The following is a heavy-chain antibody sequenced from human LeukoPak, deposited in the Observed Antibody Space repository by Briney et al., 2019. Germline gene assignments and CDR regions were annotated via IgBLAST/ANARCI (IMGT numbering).Heavy chain of an antibody. CDR3: ARDYYRSIDY. D-gene: IGHD3-10*01. Sequence: GGSLRLSCVAAGFNFGNYWMHWVRQAPGKEPVCISRITGDGSSTVYADPVTGRFTISRDNARNTLYLQMDSLRAEDTAVYYCARDYYRSIDYWGQGTLVTVSS. V-gene: IGHV3-74*01. CDR2: ITGDGSST. J-gene: IGHJ4*02. CDR1: GFNFGNYW.